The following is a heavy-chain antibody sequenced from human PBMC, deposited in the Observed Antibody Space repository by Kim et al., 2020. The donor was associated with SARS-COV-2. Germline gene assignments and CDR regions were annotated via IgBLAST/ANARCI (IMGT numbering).Heavy chain of an antibody. V-gene: IGHV3-30*07. CDR3: ARDRAFGDYDSSDY. D-gene: IGHD3-22*01. Sequence: AAPLKGRFTTSRENSKNTLYLQMNSLRAEDTAVYYCARDRAFGDYDSSDYWGQGTLVTVSS. J-gene: IGHJ4*02.